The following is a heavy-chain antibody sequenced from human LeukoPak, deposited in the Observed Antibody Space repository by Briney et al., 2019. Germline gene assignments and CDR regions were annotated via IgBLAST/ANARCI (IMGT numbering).Heavy chain of an antibody. J-gene: IGHJ6*04. V-gene: IGHV3-53*01. D-gene: IGHD3-10*01. CDR3: ARDLHYYGSGGSTRPNYYYYGMDV. Sequence: GGSLRLSCAASGFTVSSNYMSWVRQAPGKGLEWVSVIYSSGSTYYADSVKGRFTISRDNSKNTLYLQMNSLRAEDTAVYYCARDLHYYGSGGSTRPNYYYYGMDVWGKGTTVTVSS. CDR2: IYSSGST. CDR1: GFTVSSNY.